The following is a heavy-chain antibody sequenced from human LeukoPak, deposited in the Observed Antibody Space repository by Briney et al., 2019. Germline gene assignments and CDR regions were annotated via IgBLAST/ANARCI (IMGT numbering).Heavy chain of an antibody. CDR1: GVSISAYY. V-gene: IGHV4-4*07. CDR2: IYTSGST. J-gene: IGHJ3*02. CDR3: ASGYTAMVSAFDI. D-gene: IGHD5-18*01. Sequence: PSETLSLTCSVSGVSISAYYWSWIRQPAGKGLEWIGRIYTSGSTNYNPSLKSRVTMSVDTSKNQFSLKLSSVTAADTAVYYCASGYTAMVSAFDIWGQGTMVTVSS.